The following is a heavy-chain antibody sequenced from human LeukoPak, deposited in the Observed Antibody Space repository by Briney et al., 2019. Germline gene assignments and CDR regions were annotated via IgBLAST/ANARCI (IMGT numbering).Heavy chain of an antibody. CDR3: ARQAPRVGFVKGPLPNWFDP. V-gene: IGHV1-8*01. Sequence: GASVRVSCKASGYPFTTYDINWVRKATGQGLEWMGWMNPSSGYTGYSQKFQGRVTMTTDTSTTTAYMELRSLRSDDTAMYYCARQAPRVGFVKGPLPNWFDPWGQGTLVIVSS. J-gene: IGHJ5*02. CDR2: MNPSSGYT. D-gene: IGHD1-26*01. CDR1: GYPFTTYD.